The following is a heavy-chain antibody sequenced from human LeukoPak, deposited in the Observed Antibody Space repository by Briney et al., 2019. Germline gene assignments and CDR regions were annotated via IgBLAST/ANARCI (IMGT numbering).Heavy chain of an antibody. J-gene: IGHJ4*02. V-gene: IGHV3-23*01. D-gene: IGHD1-26*01. CDR1: GFTFTTYA. CDR2: FSSGGRT. Sequence: LAGGSLRLSCVPSGFTFTTYAMNWVRQAPGKGLEWVSGFSSGGRTYYADSVKGRFTISRDSSKNTLYLQMTSLRADDTALYYCARSIPPDFWGQGTLVTVSS. CDR3: ARSIPPDF.